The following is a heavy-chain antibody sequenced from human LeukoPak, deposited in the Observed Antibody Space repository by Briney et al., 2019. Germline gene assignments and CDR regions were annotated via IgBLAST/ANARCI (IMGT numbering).Heavy chain of an antibody. Sequence: GASVKASCKASGYTFTGYYMHWVRQAPGQGLEWMGWINPNSGGTNYAQKFQGRVTMTRNTSISTAYMELSSLRSEDTAVYYCAKTGDISPDAFDIWGQGTMVTVSS. D-gene: IGHD7-27*01. J-gene: IGHJ3*02. CDR2: INPNSGGT. V-gene: IGHV1-2*02. CDR1: GYTFTGYY. CDR3: AKTGDISPDAFDI.